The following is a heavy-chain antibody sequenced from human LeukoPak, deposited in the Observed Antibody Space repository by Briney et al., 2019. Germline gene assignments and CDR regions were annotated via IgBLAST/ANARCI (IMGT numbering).Heavy chain of an antibody. CDR1: GYSFTNYW. CDR3: ARRGWSAPIDAFDI. CDR2: IHPGDTDI. D-gene: IGHD2-15*01. V-gene: IGHV5-51*01. J-gene: IGHJ3*02. Sequence: GESLKISCKDSGYSFTNYWIGWVRQMPGKGLEWVGIIHPGDTDIRHSPSFQGQVTISADKSISTAYLQWSSLKASDTAMYYCARRGWSAPIDAFDIWGQGTMVTVSS.